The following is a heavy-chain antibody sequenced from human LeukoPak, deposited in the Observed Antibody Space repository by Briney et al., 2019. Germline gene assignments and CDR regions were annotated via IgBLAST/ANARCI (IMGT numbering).Heavy chain of an antibody. D-gene: IGHD3-10*01. Sequence: SETLSLTCTVSGGSISSYYWSWIRQPPGKGLEWIGSIYHSGSTYYNPSLKSRVTISVDTSKNQFSLKLSSVTAADTAVYYCARIRSGSGSYSNDYWGKGTLVTVSS. J-gene: IGHJ4*02. CDR1: GGSISSYY. CDR2: IYHSGST. V-gene: IGHV4-59*12. CDR3: ARIRSGSGSYSNDY.